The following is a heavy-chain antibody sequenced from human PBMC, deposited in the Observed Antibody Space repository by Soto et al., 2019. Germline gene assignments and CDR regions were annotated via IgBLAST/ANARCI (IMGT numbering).Heavy chain of an antibody. J-gene: IGHJ6*02. V-gene: IGHV1-69*01. CDR1: GGTFSSYA. Sequence: QVQLVQSGAEVKKPGSSVKVSCKASGGTFSSYAISWVRQAPGQGLEWMGGIIPIFGTANYAQKFQGRVTITAVESTSTAYKELSSLRSEDTAVYYCARDQAVSCTNGVCPPYYYYYGMDVWGQGTTVTVSS. D-gene: IGHD2-8*01. CDR3: ARDQAVSCTNGVCPPYYYYYGMDV. CDR2: IIPIFGTA.